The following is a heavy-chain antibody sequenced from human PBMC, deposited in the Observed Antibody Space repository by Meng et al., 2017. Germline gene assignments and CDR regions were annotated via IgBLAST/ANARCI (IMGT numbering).Heavy chain of an antibody. CDR3: ARGRSGTWPWYFDL. D-gene: IGHD1-1*01. V-gene: IGHV4-34*01. J-gene: IGHJ2*01. CDR2: INHSGST. CDR1: GGSFSGYY. Sequence: QVQLQQWGAGLLKPSETLSLTCAVYGGSFSGYYWSWIRQPPGKGLEWIGEINHSGSTNYNPSLKRRVTISVDTSKNQFSLKLSSVTAADTAVYYCARGRSGTWPWYFDLWGRGTLVTVSS.